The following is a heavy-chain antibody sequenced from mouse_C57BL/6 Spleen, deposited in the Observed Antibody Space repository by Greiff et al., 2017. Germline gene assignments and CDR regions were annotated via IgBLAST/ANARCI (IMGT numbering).Heavy chain of an antibody. V-gene: IGHV1-52*01. CDR3: ASDYYGSSHYAMDY. CDR1: GYTFTSYW. Sequence: QLQLKQPGAELVRPGSSVKLSCKASGYTFTSYWMHWVKQRPIQGLEWIGNIDPSDSETHYNQKFKDKATLTVDKSSSTAYMQLSSLTSEDSAVYYCASDYYGSSHYAMDYWGQGTSVTVSS. CDR2: IDPSDSET. D-gene: IGHD1-1*01. J-gene: IGHJ4*01.